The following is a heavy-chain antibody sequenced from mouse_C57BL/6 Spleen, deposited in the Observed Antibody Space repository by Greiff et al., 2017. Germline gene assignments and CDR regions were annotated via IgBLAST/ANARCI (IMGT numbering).Heavy chain of an antibody. CDR1: GYTFTDYY. CDR3: ALYYGSSSWYFDV. Sequence: QVQLQQSGPELVKPGASVKISCKASGYTFTDYYINWVKQRPGQGLEWIGWIFPGSGSTYYNEKFKGKATLTVDKSSSTAYMLLSSLTSEDSAVYFCALYYGSSSWYFDVWGTGTTVTVSS. V-gene: IGHV1-75*01. D-gene: IGHD1-1*01. J-gene: IGHJ1*03. CDR2: IFPGSGST.